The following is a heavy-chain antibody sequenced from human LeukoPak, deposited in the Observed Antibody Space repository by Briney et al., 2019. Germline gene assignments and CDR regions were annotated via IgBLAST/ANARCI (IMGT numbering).Heavy chain of an antibody. CDR2: FFTSGST. Sequence: SETLSLTCTVSGGSISSGSYYWSWIRQPAGKGLEWIGHFFTSGSTNYNTSLKSRVTISIDTSKNQFSLKLSSVTAADTAVYYCARGIYFDYWGQGTLVTVSS. J-gene: IGHJ4*02. V-gene: IGHV4-61*09. CDR1: GGSISSGSYY. CDR3: ARGIYFDY.